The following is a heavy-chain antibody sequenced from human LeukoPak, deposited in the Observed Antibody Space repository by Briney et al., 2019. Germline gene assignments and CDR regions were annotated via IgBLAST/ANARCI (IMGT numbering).Heavy chain of an antibody. V-gene: IGHV3-74*01. J-gene: IGHJ4*02. CDR2: IRGDGTLT. CDR3: SRGGSPSLN. CDR1: GFDFATSW. Sequence: GGSLRLSCAASGFDFATSWMHWVRQAPGKGLVWVSRIRGDGTLTNYADSVKGRFTISRDNTKNTLYLQMDSLRADDTAVYYCSRGGSPSLNWGQGTMVTVSS. D-gene: IGHD5-12*01.